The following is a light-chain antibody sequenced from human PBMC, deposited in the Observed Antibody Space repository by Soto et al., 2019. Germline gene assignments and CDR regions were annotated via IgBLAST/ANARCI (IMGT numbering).Light chain of an antibody. CDR2: EVS. Sequence: QSVLTQTASVSGSPVQSITISCSGTSSDVGDYNYVSWYQQHPGKAPKLLIYEVSNRPSGVSNRFSGSKSGNTASLTISGLQAEDEADYYCSSYRTSNSYVFGTGTKVTVL. CDR1: SSDVGDYNY. V-gene: IGLV2-14*01. CDR3: SSYRTSNSYV. J-gene: IGLJ1*01.